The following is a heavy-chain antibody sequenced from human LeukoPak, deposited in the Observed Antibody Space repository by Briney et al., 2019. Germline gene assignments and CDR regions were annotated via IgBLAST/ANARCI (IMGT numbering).Heavy chain of an antibody. CDR2: IIPIFGTA. CDR1: GGTFSSYA. V-gene: IGHV1-69*05. J-gene: IGHJ4*02. D-gene: IGHD5-18*01. Sequence: SVKVSCKASGGTFSSYAISWVRQAPGQGLEWMGGIIPIFGTANYAQKLQGRVTMTTDTSTSTAYMELRSLRSDDTAVYYCALKAYSYGYGFDYWGQGTLVTVSS. CDR3: ALKAYSYGYGFDY.